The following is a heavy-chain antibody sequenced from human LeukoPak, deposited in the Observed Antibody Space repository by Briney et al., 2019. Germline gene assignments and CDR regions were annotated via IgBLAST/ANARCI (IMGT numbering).Heavy chain of an antibody. J-gene: IGHJ3*02. D-gene: IGHD2-2*01. CDR3: ARQYCSSTSCLDAFDI. CDR1: GFTFTDYY. V-gene: IGHV3-11*04. CDR2: ISSSGSTI. Sequence: GGSMRLXCAASGFTFTDYYMSWIRHAPGKGLEWVSYISSSGSTIYYADSVKGRFTVSRDNAKNSLYLQMNSLRAEDTAVYYCARQYCSSTSCLDAFDIWGQGTMVTVSS.